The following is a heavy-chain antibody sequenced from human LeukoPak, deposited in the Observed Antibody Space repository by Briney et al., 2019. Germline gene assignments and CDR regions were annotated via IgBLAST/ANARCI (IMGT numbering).Heavy chain of an antibody. CDR1: GFIFSSYS. CDR2: ISSSSSYI. Sequence: GGSLRLSCAASGFIFSSYSMNWVRQAPGKGLEWVSSISSSSSYIYYADSVKGRFTISRDNAKNSLHLQMNSLRAEDTAVYYCARGPPRITIFGVVTYYFDYWGQGTLVTVSS. V-gene: IGHV3-21*01. D-gene: IGHD3-3*01. J-gene: IGHJ4*02. CDR3: ARGPPRITIFGVVTYYFDY.